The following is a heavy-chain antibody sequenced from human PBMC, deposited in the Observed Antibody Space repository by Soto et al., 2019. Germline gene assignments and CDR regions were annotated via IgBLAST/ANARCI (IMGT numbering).Heavy chain of an antibody. J-gene: IGHJ4*02. Sequence: EVQLLESGGGLVQPGGSLRLSCAASGFTFTTYAMNWVRQAPGKGLEWVSAISISGGDTYYPNSVKGRFTVSRDNSKNPLYLQMNSLRADDTAVYYCAKDLYSTSSRSGSPFDYWGQGTLVTVSS. CDR1: GFTFTTYA. CDR3: AKDLYSTSSRSGSPFDY. CDR2: ISISGGDT. V-gene: IGHV3-23*01. D-gene: IGHD6-6*01.